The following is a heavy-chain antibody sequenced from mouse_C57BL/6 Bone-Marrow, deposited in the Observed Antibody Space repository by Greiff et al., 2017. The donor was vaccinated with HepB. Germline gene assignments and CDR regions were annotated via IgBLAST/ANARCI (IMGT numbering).Heavy chain of an antibody. Sequence: QVQLQQPGAELVMPGASVKLSCKASGYTFTSYWMHWVQQRPGQGLEWIGEIDPSDSYTNYNQKFKGKSTLTVDKSSSTAYMQLSSLTSEDSAVYYCARSCDYGGSTNSFDYWGQGTTLTVSS. V-gene: IGHV1-69*01. CDR1: GYTFTSYW. J-gene: IGHJ2*01. D-gene: IGHD2-4*01. CDR2: IDPSDSYT. CDR3: ARSCDYGGSTNSFDY.